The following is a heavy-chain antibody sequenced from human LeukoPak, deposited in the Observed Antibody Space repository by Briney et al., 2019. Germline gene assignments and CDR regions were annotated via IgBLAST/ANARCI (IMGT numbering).Heavy chain of an antibody. J-gene: IGHJ6*02. CDR2: IYYSGST. D-gene: IGHD6-19*01. V-gene: IGHV4-59*08. CDR1: GGSISSYH. CDR3: ARSQEPQWLAYYYGMDV. Sequence: SETLSLTCTVTGGSISSYHWSWLRQPPGKGLEWIGHIYYSGSTNYNPSLKSRVTISVDTSKNQFSLKLSSVTAADTAVYYCARSQEPQWLAYYYGMDVWGQGTTVTVSS.